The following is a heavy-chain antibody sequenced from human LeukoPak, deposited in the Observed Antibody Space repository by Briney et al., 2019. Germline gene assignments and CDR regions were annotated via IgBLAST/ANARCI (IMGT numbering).Heavy chain of an antibody. V-gene: IGHV3-49*03. CDR2: IRSRAYGGTT. D-gene: IGHD3-10*01. Sequence: GGSLRLSCTPSGFTFGDYPLSWFRQAPGRGLEWVGFIRSRAYGGTTEYAASVKGRFTISRDDSKSIAYLQMNSLKTEDTAVYYCTRQSPRSGSYYPDDAFNIWGQGTVVTVSS. CDR1: GFTFGDYP. J-gene: IGHJ3*02. CDR3: TRQSPRSGSYYPDDAFNI.